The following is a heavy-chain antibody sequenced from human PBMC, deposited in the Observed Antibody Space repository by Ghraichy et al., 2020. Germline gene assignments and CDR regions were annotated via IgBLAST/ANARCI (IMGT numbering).Heavy chain of an antibody. CDR3: ARAQKPGVQGVIQTYYYYYYGMDV. J-gene: IGHJ6*02. CDR2: INHSGST. D-gene: IGHD3-10*01. Sequence: SETLSLTCAVYGGSFSGYYWSWIRQPPGKGLEWIGEINHSGSTNYNPSLKSRVTISVDTSKNQFSLKLSSVTAADTAVYYCARAQKPGVQGVIQTYYYYYYGMDVWGQGTTVTVSS. CDR1: GGSFSGYY. V-gene: IGHV4-34*01.